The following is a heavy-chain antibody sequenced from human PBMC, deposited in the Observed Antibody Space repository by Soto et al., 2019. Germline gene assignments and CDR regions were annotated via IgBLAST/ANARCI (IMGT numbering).Heavy chain of an antibody. CDR1: SASLSSSTYY. Sequence: SETLSLTCSVSSASLSSSTYYWSWIRHPPGRGPEWIGSIYYSGNTYYKPSLKSRVSISIDTSRNQFSLKLTSVTAADTGVYYCASSSPFHYWGPG. J-gene: IGHJ4*02. V-gene: IGHV4-39*01. CDR3: ASSSPFHY. CDR2: IYYSGNT. D-gene: IGHD6-6*01.